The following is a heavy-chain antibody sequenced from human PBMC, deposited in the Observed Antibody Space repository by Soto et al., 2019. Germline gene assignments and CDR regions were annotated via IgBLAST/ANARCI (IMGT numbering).Heavy chain of an antibody. D-gene: IGHD5-12*01. Sequence: SVKVSCKASGGTFSRHSITWVRQAPGHGLEWMGRIMPIFGIASYAQKFQGRVTITADKSTSTAYMELSSLRSEDTAVYYCARRIVATETFDYWGQGTLVTVSS. CDR3: ARRIVATETFDY. CDR1: GGTFSRHS. V-gene: IGHV1-69*02. J-gene: IGHJ4*02. CDR2: IMPIFGIA.